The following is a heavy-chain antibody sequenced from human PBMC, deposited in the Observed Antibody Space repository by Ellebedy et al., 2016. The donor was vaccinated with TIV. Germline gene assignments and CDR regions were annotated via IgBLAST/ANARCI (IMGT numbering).Heavy chain of an antibody. V-gene: IGHV3-21*04. CDR3: GGKGLMTLFDN. Sequence: GESLKISCAVSGFSLSAYNMNWVRQAPGKGPEWISAITSSGNKIFYADSVKGRFTISRDTASNTLYLQMNSRRVEDTAIYYCGGKGLMTLFDNWGQGTRVTVSS. CDR2: ITSSGNKI. J-gene: IGHJ4*02. CDR1: GFSLSAYN. D-gene: IGHD3/OR15-3a*01.